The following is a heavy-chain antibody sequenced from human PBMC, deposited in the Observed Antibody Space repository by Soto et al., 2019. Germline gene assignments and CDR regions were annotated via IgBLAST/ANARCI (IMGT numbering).Heavy chain of an antibody. V-gene: IGHV3-23*01. CDR3: AKDIDSSGYDSGNDY. Sequence: PGGSLRLSCAAAGFPFSSYAMSWVRQAPGKGLEWVSSISGGGGSTYYPDSVKGRFTISRDNSKNTLYLQMNSLRAEDTAVYYCAKDIDSSGYDSGNDYWGQGTLVTVSS. CDR2: ISGGGGST. J-gene: IGHJ4*02. CDR1: GFPFSSYA. D-gene: IGHD5-12*01.